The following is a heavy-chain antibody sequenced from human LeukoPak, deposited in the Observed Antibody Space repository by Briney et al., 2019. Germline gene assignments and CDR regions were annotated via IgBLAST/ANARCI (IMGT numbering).Heavy chain of an antibody. D-gene: IGHD3-3*01. J-gene: IGHJ4*02. CDR1: GGSISSYY. CDR2: IYSGGST. CDR3: ARDRYDFWSGYSHY. V-gene: IGHV3-53*05. Sequence: ETLSLTCAVSGGSISSYYWSWIRQPPGKGLEWVSVIYSGGSTYYADSVKGRFTISRDNSKNTLYLQMNSLRAEDTAVYYCARDRYDFWSGYSHYWGQGTLVTVSS.